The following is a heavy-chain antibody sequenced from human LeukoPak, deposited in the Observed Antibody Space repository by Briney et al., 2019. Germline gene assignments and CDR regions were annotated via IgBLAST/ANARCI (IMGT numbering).Heavy chain of an antibody. Sequence: ASVRVSCEASGYTFFNYGINWVRQVPGQGLEWMGWVSPYTGNTIYAQSLQGRVTMTADTSTSTAYMELRSLRSDDTAVYYCARDDYGGNYGYWGQGTLVTVSS. V-gene: IGHV1-18*01. J-gene: IGHJ4*02. D-gene: IGHD4-23*01. CDR2: VSPYTGNT. CDR3: ARDDYGGNYGY. CDR1: GYTFFNYG.